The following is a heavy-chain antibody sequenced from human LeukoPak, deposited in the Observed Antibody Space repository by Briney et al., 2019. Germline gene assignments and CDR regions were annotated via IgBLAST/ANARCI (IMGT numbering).Heavy chain of an antibody. V-gene: IGHV4-38-2*02. Sequence: SETLSLTCTVSGYSISSGYYWGWIRQPPGKGLEWIGSIYHSGSTYYNPSLKSRVTISVDTSKNQFSLKLSSVTAADTAVHYCARDLIDYYGSSGLNDAFDIWGQGTMVTVSS. CDR2: IYHSGST. CDR1: GYSISSGYY. D-gene: IGHD3-22*01. J-gene: IGHJ3*02. CDR3: ARDLIDYYGSSGLNDAFDI.